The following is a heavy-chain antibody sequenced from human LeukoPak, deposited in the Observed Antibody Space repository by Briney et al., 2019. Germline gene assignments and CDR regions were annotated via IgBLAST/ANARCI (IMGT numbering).Heavy chain of an antibody. J-gene: IGHJ6*02. Sequence: GGSLRLSCSASGFTFNNYAMHWVRQAPGKGLEYVSAISSNGGGTDYTDSVKGRFTISRDNAKNTLFLQMSSLRAEDTAVYFCVRGYSFGPYGMDVWGQGTTVTVSS. CDR2: ISSNGGGT. V-gene: IGHV3-64D*06. CDR1: GFTFNNYA. CDR3: VRGYSFGPYGMDV. D-gene: IGHD2-15*01.